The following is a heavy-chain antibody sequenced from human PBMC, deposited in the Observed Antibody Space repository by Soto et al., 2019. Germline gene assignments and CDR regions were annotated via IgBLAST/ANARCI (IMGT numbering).Heavy chain of an antibody. CDR1: GFTFSSYW. J-gene: IGHJ3*02. V-gene: IGHV3-74*01. CDR3: ARDDFWSGYYAFDI. D-gene: IGHD3-3*01. CDR2: INSDGSST. Sequence: PGGSLRLSCAASGFTFSSYWMHWVRQAPGKGLGWVSRINSDGSSTSYADSVKGRFTVSRDNAKNTLYLQMNSLRAEDTAVYYCARDDFWSGYYAFDIWGQGTMVTVSS.